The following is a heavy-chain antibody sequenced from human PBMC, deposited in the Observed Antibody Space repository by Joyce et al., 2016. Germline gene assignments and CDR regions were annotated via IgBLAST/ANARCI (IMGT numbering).Heavy chain of an antibody. CDR2: ISSTGST. D-gene: IGHD3-16*01. Sequence: QVHLQESGPGLVKPSETLSLTCTVSGDSGTSLFWNWIRQPPGKGLEWVAHISSTGSTKYNPSLKSRATISLDAPRNQFSLKLTSVTAADTAIYYCARDGGYYFDYWGQGTLVAVSS. CDR3: ARDGGYYFDY. V-gene: IGHV4-59*02. J-gene: IGHJ4*02. CDR1: GDSGTSLF.